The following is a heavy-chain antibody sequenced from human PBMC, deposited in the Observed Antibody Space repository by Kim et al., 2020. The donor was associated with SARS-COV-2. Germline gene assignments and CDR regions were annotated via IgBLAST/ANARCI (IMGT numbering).Heavy chain of an antibody. CDR2: SDT. V-gene: IGHV5-51*01. CDR3: ARWTVSFDY. J-gene: IGHJ4*02. Sequence: SDTRYSPSFQGQVTISADKSISTAYLQWSSLKASDTAMYYCARWTVSFDYWGQGTLVTVSS.